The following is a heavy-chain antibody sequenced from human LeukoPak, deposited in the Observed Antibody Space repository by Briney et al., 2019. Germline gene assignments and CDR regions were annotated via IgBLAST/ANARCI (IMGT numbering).Heavy chain of an antibody. CDR2: ISGSGGST. J-gene: IGHJ4*02. V-gene: IGHV3-23*01. Sequence: GGSLRLSCAASGFTFSSYAMSWVRQAPGKGLEWVSAISGSGGSTYYADSVKGRFTISRDNSKNTLYLQMNSLRAEDTAVYYCAKAPTTTMITFGGVIAYYFDYWGQGTLVTVSS. D-gene: IGHD3-16*02. CDR1: GFTFSSYA. CDR3: AKAPTTTMITFGGVIAYYFDY.